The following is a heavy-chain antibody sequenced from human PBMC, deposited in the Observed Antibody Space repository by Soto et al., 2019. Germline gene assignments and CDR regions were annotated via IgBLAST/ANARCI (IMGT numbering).Heavy chain of an antibody. D-gene: IGHD6-6*01. CDR1: GGSISSYY. CDR3: ARDRDSSSPRSAYGMDV. J-gene: IGHJ6*02. Sequence: QVQLQESGPGLVKPSETLSLTCTVSGGSISSYYWSWIRQPPGKGLEWIGYIYYSGSTNYNPSLKSRVTISVDTSKNQFSLKLSSVTAADTAVYYCARDRDSSSPRSAYGMDVWGQGTTVTVSS. V-gene: IGHV4-59*01. CDR2: IYYSGST.